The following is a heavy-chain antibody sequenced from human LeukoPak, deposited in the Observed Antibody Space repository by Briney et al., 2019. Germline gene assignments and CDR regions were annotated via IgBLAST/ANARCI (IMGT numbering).Heavy chain of an antibody. CDR3: ARELRFLEWLNKRDWFDP. CDR2: ISWNSGSI. Sequence: GGSLRLSCAASGFTFDDYAMHWVRQAPGKGLEWVSGISWNSGSIGYADSVKGRFTISRDNAKNSLYLQMNSLRAEDTAVYYCARELRFLEWLNKRDWFDPWGQGTLVTVSS. J-gene: IGHJ5*02. V-gene: IGHV3-9*01. D-gene: IGHD3-3*01. CDR1: GFTFDDYA.